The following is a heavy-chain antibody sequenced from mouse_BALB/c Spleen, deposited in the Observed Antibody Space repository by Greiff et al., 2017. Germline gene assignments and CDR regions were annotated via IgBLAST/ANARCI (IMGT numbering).Heavy chain of an antibody. Sequence: EVKLEESGPGLVKPSQSLSLTCSVTGYSITSGYYWNWIRQFPGNKLEWMGYISYDGSNNYNPSLKNRISITRDTSKNQFFLKLNSVTTEDTATYYCAIYYGNRGDYWGQGTSVTVSS. D-gene: IGHD2-1*01. CDR2: ISYDGSN. J-gene: IGHJ4*01. CDR3: AIYYGNRGDY. CDR1: GYSITSGYY. V-gene: IGHV3-6*02.